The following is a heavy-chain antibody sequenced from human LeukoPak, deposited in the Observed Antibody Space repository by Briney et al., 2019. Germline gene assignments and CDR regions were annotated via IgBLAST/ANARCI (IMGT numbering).Heavy chain of an antibody. V-gene: IGHV3-7*01. Sequence: KPGGSLRLSCAASGFTLGSYWMAWVRQAPGKELEWVATIKDDGSQKYYVDSVKGRFTISRDNAKNSLDLQMNSLEAEDTAVYYCAKYISYHGAFDIWGQGTMATVSS. CDR2: IKDDGSQK. D-gene: IGHD2-2*01. CDR1: GFTLGSYW. CDR3: AKYISYHGAFDI. J-gene: IGHJ3*02.